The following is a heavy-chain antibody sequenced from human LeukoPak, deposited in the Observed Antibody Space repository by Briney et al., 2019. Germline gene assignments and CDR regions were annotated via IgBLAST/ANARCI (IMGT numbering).Heavy chain of an antibody. CDR3: AKDSSGPPEAYYYYGMDV. V-gene: IGHV3-23*01. Sequence: GGSLRLSCAASGFTFSSYAMSWVRQAPGKGLEWVSAVSGSGGSTYYADSVKGRFTISRDNSKNTLYLQMNSLRAEDTAVYYCAKDSSGPPEAYYYYGMDVWGQGTTVTVSS. CDR2: VSGSGGST. CDR1: GFTFSSYA. J-gene: IGHJ6*02. D-gene: IGHD6-19*01.